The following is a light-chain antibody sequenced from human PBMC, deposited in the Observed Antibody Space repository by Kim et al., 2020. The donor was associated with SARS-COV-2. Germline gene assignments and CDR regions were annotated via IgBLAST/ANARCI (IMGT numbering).Light chain of an antibody. CDR1: SRHSSYA. V-gene: IGLV4-69*01. Sequence: LGASVKLTCTLSSRHSSYAIAWHQQQPAKVPRYLLKLNSDGSHCQGDGSPHRFSGSSAGAERYLTIASPQSEDKADYYCQAWRTCIFGGGTQLTVL. CDR3: QAWRTCI. CDR2: LNSDGSH. J-gene: IGLJ2*01.